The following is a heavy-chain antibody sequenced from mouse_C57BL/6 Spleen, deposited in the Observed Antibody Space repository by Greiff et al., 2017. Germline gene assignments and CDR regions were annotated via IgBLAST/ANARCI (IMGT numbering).Heavy chain of an antibody. J-gene: IGHJ1*03. D-gene: IGHD4-1*01. CDR2: ISSGSSTI. Sequence: EVQGVESGGGLVKPGGSLKLSCAASGFTFSDYGMHWVRQAPGKGLEWVAYISSGSSTIYYAHTVKGRFTISRDNAKNTLFLQMTSLRSEDTAMYYCARGMGRGYFDVWGTGTTVTVAS. CDR1: GFTFSDYG. V-gene: IGHV5-17*01. CDR3: ARGMGRGYFDV.